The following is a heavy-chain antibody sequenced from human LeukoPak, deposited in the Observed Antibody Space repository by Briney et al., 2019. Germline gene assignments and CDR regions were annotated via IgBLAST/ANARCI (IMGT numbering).Heavy chain of an antibody. CDR3: ARWGLGYCSSTSCYDVVDY. CDR2: INPNSGGT. CDR1: GYTLTGYY. Sequence: GASVKVSCKASGYTLTGYYMHWVRQAPGQGLEWMGWINPNSGGTNYAQKFQGRVTMTRDTSISTAYMELSRLRSDDTAVYYCARWGLGYCSSTSCYDVVDYWGQGTLVTVSS. V-gene: IGHV1-2*02. D-gene: IGHD2-2*01. J-gene: IGHJ4*02.